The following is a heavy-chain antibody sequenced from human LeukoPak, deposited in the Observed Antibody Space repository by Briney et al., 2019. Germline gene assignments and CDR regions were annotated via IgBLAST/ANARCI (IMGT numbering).Heavy chain of an antibody. CDR1: GFTFSSYA. V-gene: IGHV3-23*01. J-gene: IGHJ4*02. CDR2: ISGSGGST. D-gene: IGHD2-2*01. CDR3: AKDIVVVPAAM. Sequence: GGSLRLSCAASGFTFSSYAMSWVRRAPGKGLEWVSAISGSGGSTYYADSVKGRFTISRDNSKNTLYLQMNSLRAEDTAVYYCAKDIVVVPAAMWGQGTLVTVSS.